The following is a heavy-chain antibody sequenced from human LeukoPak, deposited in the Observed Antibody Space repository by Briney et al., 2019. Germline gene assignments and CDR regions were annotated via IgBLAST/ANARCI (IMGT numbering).Heavy chain of an antibody. CDR2: IYYSGST. CDR3: ARATWIQLPQI. J-gene: IGHJ3*02. Sequence: SQTLSLTCTVSGGSISSGGYYWSWIRQPPGKGLEWIGFIYYSGSTYYNPSLKSRVAISVDTSKNQFSLKLSSVTAADTAVYYCARATWIQLPQIWGQGTMVTVSS. V-gene: IGHV4-31*03. CDR1: GGSISSGGYY. D-gene: IGHD5-18*01.